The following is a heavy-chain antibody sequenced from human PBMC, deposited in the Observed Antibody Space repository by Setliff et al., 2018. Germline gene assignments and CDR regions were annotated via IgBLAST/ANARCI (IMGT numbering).Heavy chain of an antibody. Sequence: GASVKVSCKASGYTFNNYFLHWVRQAPGQGLEWMGRFHPYSGHTNYAQNFQGRVTMTRDTSISTAYMELSRLRSDDTAVYYCARDLYSSSPYYYYYYMDVWGKGTTVTVS. V-gene: IGHV1-2*06. CDR1: GYTFNNYF. J-gene: IGHJ6*03. CDR3: ARDLYSSSPYYYYYYMDV. CDR2: FHPYSGHT. D-gene: IGHD6-6*01.